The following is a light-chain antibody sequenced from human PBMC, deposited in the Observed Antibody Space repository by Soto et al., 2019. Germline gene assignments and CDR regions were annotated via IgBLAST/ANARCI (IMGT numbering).Light chain of an antibody. Sequence: EIVLTQSPATLAFSPWERATLSCIAGQSVSSYLAWYQQKPGQAPRLLIYDASNRATGIPARFSGSGSGTDFTLTISSLEPEDFAVYYCQQRSNWPPTFGQGTKVDI. J-gene: IGKJ1*01. CDR3: QQRSNWPPT. V-gene: IGKV3-11*01. CDR2: DAS. CDR1: QSVSSY.